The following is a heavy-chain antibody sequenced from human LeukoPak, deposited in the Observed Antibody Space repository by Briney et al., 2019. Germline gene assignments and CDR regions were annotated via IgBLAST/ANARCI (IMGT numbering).Heavy chain of an antibody. CDR2: IIPIFGTA. CDR1: GGTFCSYA. V-gene: IGHV1-69*01. D-gene: IGHD3-10*01. Sequence: ASVKVSCKASGGTFCSYAISWVRQAPGQGLEWMGGIIPIFGTANYAQKFQGRVTITADESTSTAYMELRSLRSDDTAVYYCARDGYGSPGWYAFDIWGQGTMVTVSS. J-gene: IGHJ3*02. CDR3: ARDGYGSPGWYAFDI.